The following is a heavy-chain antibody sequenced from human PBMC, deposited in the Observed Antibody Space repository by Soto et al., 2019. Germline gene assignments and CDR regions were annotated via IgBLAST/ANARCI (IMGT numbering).Heavy chain of an antibody. CDR2: INSDASTT. Sequence: EVQLVESGGGLVQPGGSLRLSCAASGFTFSSFWMYWVRQAPGKGLVWVSRINSDASTTSYADSVKGRFTISRDNAKNTLYLQKNSLGAEDTAVYYWARIPPGWGGGQLVLDYWGQGTLVTVSS. D-gene: IGHD6-13*01. V-gene: IGHV3-74*01. J-gene: IGHJ4*02. CDR1: GFTFSSFW. CDR3: ARIPPGWGGGQLVLDY.